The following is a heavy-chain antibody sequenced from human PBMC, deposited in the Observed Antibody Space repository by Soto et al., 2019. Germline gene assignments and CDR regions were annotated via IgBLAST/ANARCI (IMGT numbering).Heavy chain of an antibody. J-gene: IGHJ3*02. Sequence: QVQLVQSGAEVKKPGSSVKVSCKASGDTFSSYTLSWVRQAPGHGLEWMGRIIPILGGADYAQKFQGRVTFTADKSTSTAYMELSSLRPEDTAVYYCARPSQSRVVVTATKTVNDAFDIWGQGTLVSVSS. CDR2: IIPILGGA. CDR3: ARPSQSRVVVTATKTVNDAFDI. D-gene: IGHD2-21*02. CDR1: GDTFSSYT. V-gene: IGHV1-69*02.